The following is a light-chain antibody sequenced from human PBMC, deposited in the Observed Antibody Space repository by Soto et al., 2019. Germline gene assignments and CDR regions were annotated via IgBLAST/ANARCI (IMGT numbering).Light chain of an antibody. Sequence: QSALTQPASVSGSPGQSITISCTGTSSDVGGYNYVSWYQQHPGKAPKLMIYDVSNRPSGVSNRFSGSKSGNTASLTIPGLQAEDEADYYCSSYTSSSTLAVFGGGTQLTVL. CDR1: SSDVGGYNY. CDR3: SSYTSSSTLAV. CDR2: DVS. V-gene: IGLV2-14*01. J-gene: IGLJ7*01.